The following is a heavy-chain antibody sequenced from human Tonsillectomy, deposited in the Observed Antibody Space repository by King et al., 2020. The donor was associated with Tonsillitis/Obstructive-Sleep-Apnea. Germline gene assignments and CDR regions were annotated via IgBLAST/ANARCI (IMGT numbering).Heavy chain of an antibody. J-gene: IGHJ4*02. D-gene: IGHD6-13*01. CDR2: MDTRDSYT. CDR1: GYIFTNYW. Sequence: AQLVQSGAEVKKPGESLRISFKGSGYIFTNYWISWVRQMPGKGPEGVWMMDTRDSYTYYRPSFQGHATLSVDKPITTAYLHWSSLKTSDTAMYHCARHEEQQLPWDYWGQGTLVTVSS. CDR3: ARHEEQQLPWDY. V-gene: IGHV5-10-1*01.